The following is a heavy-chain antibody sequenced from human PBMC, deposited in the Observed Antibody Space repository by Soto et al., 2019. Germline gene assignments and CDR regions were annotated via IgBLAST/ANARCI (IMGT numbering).Heavy chain of an antibody. CDR2: ISGSGGST. D-gene: IGHD2-15*01. J-gene: IGHJ4*02. CDR1: GVTFTSYA. V-gene: IGHV3-23*01. CDR3: ATLHRYCSGGSCYKEPFDY. Sequence: GGSLRLSCAASGVTFTSYAGTWVRQAPGKGREGVSHISGSGGSTYYADSVKGRFTISRDNSKNTLYLQMNSLRAEDTAVYYCATLHRYCSGGSCYKEPFDYWGQGTLVTVSS.